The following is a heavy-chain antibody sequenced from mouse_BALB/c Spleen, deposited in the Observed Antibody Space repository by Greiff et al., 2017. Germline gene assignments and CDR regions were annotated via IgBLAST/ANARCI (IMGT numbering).Heavy chain of an antibody. V-gene: IGHV5-9-4*01. CDR2: ISSGGSYT. CDR1: GFTFSSYA. Sequence: EVQGVESGGGLVKPGGSLTLSCAASGFTFSSYAMSWVRQSPEKRLVWVAEISSGGSYTYYPDTVTGRFTISRDNAKNTLYLEMSSLRSEDTAMYYFARGEGKTYWGQGTLVTVSA. CDR3: ARGEGKTY. J-gene: IGHJ3*01.